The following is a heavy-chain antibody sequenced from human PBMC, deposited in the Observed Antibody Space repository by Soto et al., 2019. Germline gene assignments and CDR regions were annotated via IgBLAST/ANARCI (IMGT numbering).Heavy chain of an antibody. V-gene: IGHV4-34*01. Sequence: SETLSLTCAVYGGSFSGYYWSWIRQPPGKGLEWIGEINHSGSTNYNPSLKSRVTISIDTSKNQFSLKLTSVTAADTAIYYCARARQYYDCELDPWGQGTLVTVSS. CDR1: GGSFSGYY. J-gene: IGHJ5*02. D-gene: IGHD3-22*01. CDR2: INHSGST. CDR3: ARARQYYDCELDP.